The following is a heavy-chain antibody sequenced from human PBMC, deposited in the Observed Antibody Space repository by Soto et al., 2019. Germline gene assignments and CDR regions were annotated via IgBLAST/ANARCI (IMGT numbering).Heavy chain of an antibody. CDR3: AKDRRYSSGWYYFDY. Sequence: GGSLRLSCAASGFTFSSYGMHWVRQAPGKGLEWVAVISYDGSNKYYADSVKGRFTISRDNSKNTLYLQMNSLRAEDTAVYYCAKDRRYSSGWYYFDYWGQGTLVTVS. J-gene: IGHJ4*02. D-gene: IGHD6-19*01. CDR2: ISYDGSNK. CDR1: GFTFSSYG. V-gene: IGHV3-30*18.